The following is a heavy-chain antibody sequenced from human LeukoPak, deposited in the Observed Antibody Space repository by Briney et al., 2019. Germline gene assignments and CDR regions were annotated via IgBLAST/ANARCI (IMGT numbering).Heavy chain of an antibody. CDR2: ISGSGGST. J-gene: IGHJ5*02. CDR1: GFTFSSYA. V-gene: IGHV3-23*01. D-gene: IGHD3-16*01. Sequence: GGSLRLSCAASGFTFSSYAMSWVRQAPGKGLEWVSAISGSGGSTYYAASVKGRFTISRDNSKNTLYLQMNSLRAEDTAVYYCAKIGLSRLGGDWFDPWGQGTLVTVSS. CDR3: AKIGLSRLGGDWFDP.